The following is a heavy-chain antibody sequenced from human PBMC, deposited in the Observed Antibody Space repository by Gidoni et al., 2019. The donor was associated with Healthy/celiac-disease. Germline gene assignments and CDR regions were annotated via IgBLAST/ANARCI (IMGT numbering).Heavy chain of an antibody. CDR2: INHSGST. V-gene: IGHV4-34*01. Sequence: QVQLQPWGAGLLKPSETLSLTCAVYGGSFSGYYWSWIRQPPGKGLEWIGEINHSGSTNYNPSLKSRVTISVDTSKNQFSLKLSSVTAADTAVYYCARGLVSGWYFRRRFDPWGQGTLVTVSS. D-gene: IGHD6-19*01. CDR3: ARGLVSGWYFRRRFDP. J-gene: IGHJ5*02. CDR1: GGSFSGYY.